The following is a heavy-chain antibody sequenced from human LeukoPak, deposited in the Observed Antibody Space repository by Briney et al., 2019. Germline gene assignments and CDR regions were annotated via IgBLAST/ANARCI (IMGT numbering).Heavy chain of an antibody. Sequence: SETLSLTCAVSGGSISSSNWWSWVRQPPGKGLEWIGEIYHSGSTNYNPSLKSRVTISVDKSKNQFSLKLSSVTAADTAVYYCATYIVGATRDYFDYWGQGTLVTVSS. CDR3: ATYIVGATRDYFDY. D-gene: IGHD1-26*01. CDR2: IYHSGST. J-gene: IGHJ4*02. V-gene: IGHV4-4*02. CDR1: GGSISSSNW.